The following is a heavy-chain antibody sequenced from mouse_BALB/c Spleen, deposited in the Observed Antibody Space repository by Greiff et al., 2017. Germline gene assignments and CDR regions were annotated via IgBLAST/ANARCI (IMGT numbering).Heavy chain of an antibody. CDR3: ARDYYGSNYAMDY. Sequence: EVQLVESGGGLVKPGGSLKLSCAASGFTFSDYYMYWVRQTPEKRLEWVATISDGGSYTYYPDSVKGRFTISRDNAKNNLYLQMSSLKSEDTAMYYCARDYYGSNYAMDYWGQGTSVTVSS. V-gene: IGHV5-4*02. CDR2: ISDGGSYT. D-gene: IGHD1-1*01. CDR1: GFTFSDYY. J-gene: IGHJ4*01.